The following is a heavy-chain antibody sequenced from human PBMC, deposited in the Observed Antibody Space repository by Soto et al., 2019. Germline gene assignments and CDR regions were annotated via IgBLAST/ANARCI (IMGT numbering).Heavy chain of an antibody. CDR1: GFTFRSYA. D-gene: IGHD6-13*01. Sequence: GGSLRLSCAASGFTFRSYAMSWVRQAPGKGLEWVSYISSSSSTIYYADSVKGRFTISRDNAKNSLYLQMNSLRDEDTAVYYCARFAAAGTPTYYYYYGMDVWGQGTTVTVSS. J-gene: IGHJ6*02. V-gene: IGHV3-48*02. CDR3: ARFAAAGTPTYYYYYGMDV. CDR2: ISSSSSTI.